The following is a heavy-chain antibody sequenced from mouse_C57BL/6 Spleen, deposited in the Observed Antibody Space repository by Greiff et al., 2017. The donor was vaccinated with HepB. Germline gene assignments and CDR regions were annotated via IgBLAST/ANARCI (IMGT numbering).Heavy chain of an antibody. CDR3: TTDHYGSSYDFGY. CDR1: GFNIKDYY. J-gene: IGHJ2*01. Sequence: EVQLQQSGAELVRPGASVKLSCTASGFNIKDYYMHWVKQRPEQGLEWIGRIDPEDGDTEYAPKFQGKATMTADTSSNTAYLQLSSLTSEDTAVYYCTTDHYGSSYDFGYWGQGTTLTVSS. D-gene: IGHD1-1*01. CDR2: IDPEDGDT. V-gene: IGHV14-1*01.